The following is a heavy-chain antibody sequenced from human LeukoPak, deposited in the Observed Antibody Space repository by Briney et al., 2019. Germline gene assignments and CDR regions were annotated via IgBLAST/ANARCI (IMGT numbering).Heavy chain of an antibody. V-gene: IGHV3-23*01. Sequence: PGGSLRLSCAASGFTFSSYAMSWVRQAPGKGLEWVSAISGSGGSTYYADSVKGRFTISRDNAKKSVSLQMSSLRVEDTAVYYCARDPGYSAFDVWGQGAMVIVSS. J-gene: IGHJ3*01. CDR1: GFTFSSYA. CDR3: ARDPGYSAFDV. D-gene: IGHD5-18*01. CDR2: ISGSGGST.